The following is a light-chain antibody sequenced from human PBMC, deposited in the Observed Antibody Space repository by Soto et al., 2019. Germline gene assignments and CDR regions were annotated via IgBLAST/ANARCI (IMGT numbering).Light chain of an antibody. CDR2: DAY. V-gene: IGKV3-11*01. CDR3: QQRSNWLT. Sequence: IVFTQSPATLSLAPAERSTLSCRASQSVGSYLAWYQHKPGQAPRLLIYDAYNRVSGIPARFSGSGSGTDFTLTISSLEPEDVGVYYCQQRSNWLTFGGGTKVDI. CDR1: QSVGSY. J-gene: IGKJ4*01.